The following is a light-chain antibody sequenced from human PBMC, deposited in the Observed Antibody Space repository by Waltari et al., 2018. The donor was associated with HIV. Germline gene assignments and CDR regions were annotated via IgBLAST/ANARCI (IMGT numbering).Light chain of an antibody. CDR2: YEN. J-gene: IGLJ2*01. CDR1: KIGSKN. Sequence: SYPLTQPPSVSVVPGKTASFTCGGNKIGSKNVNWYQQKPGQAPVLVISYENDRASGIPERLSGANTGGTAILTRSRVGAGDEAVYYCQGWEKDGDHVIFGGGTKQTVL. CDR3: QGWEKDGDHVI. V-gene: IGLV3-21*01.